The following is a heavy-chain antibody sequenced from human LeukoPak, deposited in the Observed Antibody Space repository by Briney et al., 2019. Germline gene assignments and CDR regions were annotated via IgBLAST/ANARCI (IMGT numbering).Heavy chain of an antibody. J-gene: IGHJ6*03. CDR1: GFTFSSYA. V-gene: IGHV3-30*01. CDR2: ISHDGNDK. Sequence: GSLRLSCAASGFTFSSYAMHWVRQAPGKGLEWVAFISHDGNDKYFADSVRGRFTISRDISKNTLYLQMNSLRAEDTAVYYCARSSISPHYYFYYMDVWGKGTTVTVSS. CDR3: ARSSISPHYYFYYMDV. D-gene: IGHD2-2*01.